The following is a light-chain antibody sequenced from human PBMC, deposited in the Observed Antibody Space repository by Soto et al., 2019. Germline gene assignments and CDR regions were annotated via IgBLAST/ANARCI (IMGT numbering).Light chain of an antibody. CDR2: LAS. CDR1: QTITNNY. V-gene: IGKV3-20*01. J-gene: IGKJ1*01. Sequence: EIVLTQSPGTLSLSPGERATLSCRASQTITNNYLAWYQQKPGQAPRLLIYLASNRAAGIPDRFSGSGSGADFTLTINRLEPEDFAVYHCQQYGSSPWTFGQGTKVEIK. CDR3: QQYGSSPWT.